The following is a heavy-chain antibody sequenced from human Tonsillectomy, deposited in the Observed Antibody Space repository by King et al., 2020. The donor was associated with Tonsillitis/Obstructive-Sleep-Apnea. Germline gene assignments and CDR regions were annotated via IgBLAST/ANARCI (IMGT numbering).Heavy chain of an antibody. CDR3: ARDAKDYYYYYHMEA. Sequence: VQLVQSGAEVKKPGSSVKVSCKASGGTFSSYALSWVRQAPGQGLEWMGRIIPIFGIPNYAQKFQVRVTITADKSTSTAYMELSSLRSEDTAVYYCARDAKDYYYYYHMEAWGKGTTVTVSS. J-gene: IGHJ6*03. V-gene: IGHV1-69*09. CDR1: GGTFSSYA. CDR2: IIPIFGIP.